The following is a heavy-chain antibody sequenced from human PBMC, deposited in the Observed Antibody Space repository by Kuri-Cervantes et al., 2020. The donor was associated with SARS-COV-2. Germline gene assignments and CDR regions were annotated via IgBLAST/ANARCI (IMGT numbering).Heavy chain of an antibody. CDR3: AYSTSLDY. CDR2: IKQDGGEK. J-gene: IGHJ4*02. Sequence: GESLKISCAASGFTFSSYWMSWVRQAPGKGLEWVANIKQDGGEKYYVDSVEGRFTISRDNGKNSLYSQMNSLRAEDTAVYYCAYSTSLDYWGQGTLVTVSS. D-gene: IGHD2-2*01. CDR1: GFTFSSYW. V-gene: IGHV3-7*01.